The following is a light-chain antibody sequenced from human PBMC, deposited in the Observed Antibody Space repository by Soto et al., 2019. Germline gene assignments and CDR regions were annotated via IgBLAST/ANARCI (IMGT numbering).Light chain of an antibody. CDR2: GAS. J-gene: IGKJ2*01. CDR3: QHYDDSPPRYT. V-gene: IGKV3-20*01. CDR1: QSVSSSN. Sequence: EIVLTQSPATLSLSPGERATLSCRASQSVSSSNLAWYQQKPGQAPRLVISGASSRAAGLPDRFSGSGSGTDFTLTISILEPEDFAVYYCQHYDDSPPRYTFGQGTKLEIK.